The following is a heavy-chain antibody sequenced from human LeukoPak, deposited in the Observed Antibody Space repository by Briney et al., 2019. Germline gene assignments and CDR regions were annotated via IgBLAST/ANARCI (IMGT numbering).Heavy chain of an antibody. CDR2: IYSGGST. J-gene: IGHJ4*02. Sequence: GGSLRLSCAASGFTVSSNYMSWVRQAPGKGLEWVSVIYSGGSTYYADSVKGRFTISRDNSKNTLYLQMNSLRAEDTTVYYCARVHYGSGSYYPYYFDYWGQGTLVTVSS. D-gene: IGHD3-10*01. CDR3: ARVHYGSGSYYPYYFDY. CDR1: GFTVSSNY. V-gene: IGHV3-53*01.